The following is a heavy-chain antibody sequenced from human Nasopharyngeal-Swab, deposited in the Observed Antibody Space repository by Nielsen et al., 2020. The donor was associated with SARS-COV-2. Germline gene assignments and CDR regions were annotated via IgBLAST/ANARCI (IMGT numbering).Heavy chain of an antibody. J-gene: IGHJ6*02. CDR1: GFTFSSYS. CDR3: ARDPPGYSSGWYWDYYYGMDV. D-gene: IGHD6-19*01. Sequence: GGSLRLSCAASGFTFSSYSMNWVRQAPGKGLEWVSSISSSSSYIYYADSVKGRFTISRDNAKNSLYLQMNSLRAEDTAVYYCARDPPGYSSGWYWDYYYGMDVWGQGTTVTVSS. CDR2: ISSSSSYI. V-gene: IGHV3-21*04.